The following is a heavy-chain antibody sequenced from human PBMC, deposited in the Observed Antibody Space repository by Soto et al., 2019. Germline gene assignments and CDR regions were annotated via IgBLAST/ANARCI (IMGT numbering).Heavy chain of an antibody. J-gene: IGHJ4*02. V-gene: IGHV1-69*13. CDR3: ARGFGYCSGGSCYHPGDY. CDR2: IIPIFGTA. Sequence: RASVKVSCKASGGTFSSYAISWVRQAPGQGLEWMGGIIPIFGTANYAQKFQGRVTITADESTSTAYMELSSLRSEDTAVYYCARGFGYCSGGSCYHPGDYWGQGTLVTVSS. CDR1: GGTFSSYA. D-gene: IGHD2-15*01.